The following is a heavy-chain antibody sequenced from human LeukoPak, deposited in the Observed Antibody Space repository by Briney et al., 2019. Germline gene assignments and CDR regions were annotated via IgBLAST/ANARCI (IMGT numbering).Heavy chain of an antibody. CDR1: GGTFSSYA. D-gene: IGHD3-3*01. CDR3: AREPIRFLECPIFDY. J-gene: IGHJ4*02. CDR2: IIPILGIA. V-gene: IGHV1-69*04. Sequence: SVKVSCKASGGTFSSYAISWVRQAPGQGLEWMGRIIPILGIANYAQKFQGRVTITADKSTSTAYMGLSSLRSEDTAVYYCAREPIRFLECPIFDYWGQGTLVTVSS.